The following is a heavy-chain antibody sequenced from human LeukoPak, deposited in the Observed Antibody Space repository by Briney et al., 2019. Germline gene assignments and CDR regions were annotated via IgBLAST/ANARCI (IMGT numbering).Heavy chain of an antibody. Sequence: GGALRLSFATSGFTFSGYTLKLVRPAPGKGLGWGSSISSSSSSIYYADSVKGRFTISRDNAKNSLYLQMNSLRAEDTAVYYCARSGYNWNDVIFFDYWGQGILVTVSS. V-gene: IGHV3-21*01. CDR1: GFTFSGYT. D-gene: IGHD1-1*01. CDR3: ARSGYNWNDVIFFDY. J-gene: IGHJ4*02. CDR2: ISSSSSSI.